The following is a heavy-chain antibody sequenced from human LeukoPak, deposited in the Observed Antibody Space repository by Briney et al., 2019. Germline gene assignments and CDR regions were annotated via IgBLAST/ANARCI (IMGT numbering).Heavy chain of an antibody. CDR1: GFTFSSYW. J-gene: IGHJ4*02. D-gene: IGHD4/OR15-4a*01. CDR2: ISYDGSNK. CDR3: ARRAGAYSHPYDY. V-gene: IGHV3-30*03. Sequence: PGGSLRLSCAASGFTFSSYWMHWVRQAPGKGLEWVAVISYDGSNKYYADSVKGRFTISRDNSKNTLYLQMNSLRAEDTAVYYCARRAGAYSHPYDYWGQGTLVTVSS.